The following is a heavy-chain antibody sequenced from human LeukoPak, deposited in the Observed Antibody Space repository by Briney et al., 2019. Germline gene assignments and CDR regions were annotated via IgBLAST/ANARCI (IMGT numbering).Heavy chain of an antibody. CDR3: ARDAGGGSGWIDT. V-gene: IGHV3-33*01. D-gene: IGHD6-19*01. Sequence: GKSLRLPCATSGFIFPDFGIHWVRQAPGKGLEWVAVTWSDGSDNYSDSVKGRFTISRDNSKDAVSLQMNSLRAGDTAVYYCARDAGGGSGWIDTWGQGILVAVSS. J-gene: IGHJ4*02. CDR2: TWSDGSDN. CDR1: GFIFPDFG.